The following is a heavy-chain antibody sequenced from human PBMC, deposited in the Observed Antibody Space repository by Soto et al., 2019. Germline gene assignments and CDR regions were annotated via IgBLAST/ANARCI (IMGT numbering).Heavy chain of an antibody. CDR1: GFTFSTST. J-gene: IGHJ4*02. CDR3: ARVGSPGYCSGGFCPPPDY. V-gene: IGHV3-21*02. CDR2: ISSTSTYT. D-gene: IGHD2-15*01. Sequence: EVQLVESGGGLVKPGGSLRLSCAASGFTFSTSTMTWVRQAPGQGLEWLSSISSTSTYTYYAASVRGRFTISRDNAKNSLYLQMNSLTAEDTAVYYCARVGSPGYCSGGFCPPPDYWGQGTLVTVSS.